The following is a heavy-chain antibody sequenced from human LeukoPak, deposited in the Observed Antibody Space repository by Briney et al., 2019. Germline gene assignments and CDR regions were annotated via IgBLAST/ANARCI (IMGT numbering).Heavy chain of an antibody. V-gene: IGHV3-30*04. CDR1: GFTFSSYA. D-gene: IGHD2-15*01. CDR3: ARDQGVVVIDTTPDYFDY. J-gene: IGHJ4*02. CDR2: ISYDGNIK. Sequence: GRSLRLSCAASGFTFSSYAMHWVRLAPGKGLQWVATISYDGNIKYYADSVKGRFTISRDNSKNTLYLQMNSLRAEDTAVYYCARDQGVVVIDTTPDYFDYWGQGTLVTVSS.